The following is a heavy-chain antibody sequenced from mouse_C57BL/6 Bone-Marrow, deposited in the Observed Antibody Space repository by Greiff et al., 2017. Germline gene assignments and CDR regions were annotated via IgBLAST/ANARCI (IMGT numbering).Heavy chain of an antibody. CDR3: ERRDYYGIYYFDD. CDR1: GYTFTDYY. D-gene: IGHD1-1*01. V-gene: IGHV1-76*01. Sequence: QVQLQQSGAELVRPGASVKLSCKASGYTFTDYYIHWVKQRPGQGLEWIARIYPGSGNTYYNEKFKGTATLTADKSSSTAYMQLSSLTSEDSAVYFCERRDYYGIYYFDDWGKGTTLTVSS. CDR2: IYPGSGNT. J-gene: IGHJ2*01.